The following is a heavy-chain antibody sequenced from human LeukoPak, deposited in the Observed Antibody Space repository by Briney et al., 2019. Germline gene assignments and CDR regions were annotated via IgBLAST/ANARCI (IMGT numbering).Heavy chain of an antibody. CDR1: GGSISDYY. CDR2: ISYSGST. D-gene: IGHD3-10*01. J-gene: IGHJ6*02. CDR3: ARHIPVIWSSGYYYGMDV. Sequence: SETLSLTCTVSGGSISDYYWSWIRHPPGKGLELIGYISYSGSTNYNPSLRSRVAISEDTSRNQFSLRLNSVTAADTAVYYCARHIPVIWSSGYYYGMDVWGQGTTVTVSS. V-gene: IGHV4-59*08.